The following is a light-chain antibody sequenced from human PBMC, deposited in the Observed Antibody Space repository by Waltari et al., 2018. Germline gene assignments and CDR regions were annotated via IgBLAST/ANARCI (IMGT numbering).Light chain of an antibody. CDR3: SSYTTSSTVV. J-gene: IGLJ2*01. Sequence: QSALTQPPAVSGSPGQSVTISCTGTANAIGTFNRFSWYQQPPGTAPKLKIFEVSDRPSGVPDRFSGSKSGNTASLTISGLQTEDEGDYYCSSYTTSSTVVFGGGTRLTVL. CDR2: EVS. V-gene: IGLV2-18*02. CDR1: ANAIGTFNR.